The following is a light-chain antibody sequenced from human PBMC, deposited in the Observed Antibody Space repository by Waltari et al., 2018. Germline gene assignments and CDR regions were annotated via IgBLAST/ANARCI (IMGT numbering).Light chain of an antibody. Sequence: DIQMTQSPSSLSASVGDTVSITCRASQSLSGWLDWYQQKPGKAPKLLIYKTSNLQSGVSSRFSCSGSGTEFTLTIRSLQPEDFATYYCLQYIRSPLTFGGGTKVEIK. V-gene: IGKV1-5*03. CDR1: QSLSGW. J-gene: IGKJ4*01. CDR3: LQYIRSPLT. CDR2: KTS.